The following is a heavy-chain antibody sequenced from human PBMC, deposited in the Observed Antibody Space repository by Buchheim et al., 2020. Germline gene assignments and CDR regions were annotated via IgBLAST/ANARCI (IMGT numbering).Heavy chain of an antibody. J-gene: IGHJ4*02. D-gene: IGHD3-10*01. CDR2: IYAGGGT. V-gene: IGHV3-66*02. CDR3: ARGSHQYGSGSIDY. CDR1: GFTVSDNY. Sequence: EVRLLESGGGLVQPGGSLRLSCEASGFTVSDNYVTWVCQPPGRGLEWVSVIYAGGGTYYADSVKGRFTISRDNSKYTLYLQMSGLGREDTAFYYCARGSHQYGSGSIDYWGQGTL.